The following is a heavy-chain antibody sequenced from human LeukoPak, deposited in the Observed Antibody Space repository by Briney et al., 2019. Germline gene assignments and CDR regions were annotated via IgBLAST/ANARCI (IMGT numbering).Heavy chain of an antibody. CDR3: ARHAIYSGGYSFWFDP. D-gene: IGHD1-26*01. CDR1: GGSISSYY. V-gene: IGHV4-59*08. J-gene: IGHJ5*02. CDR2: IYYSGST. Sequence: PSETLSLTCTVSGGSISSYYWSWIRQPPGKGLEWIGYIYYSGSTNYNPSLKSRASISLDTSKNLCSLRLSSVTAADTAVYYCARHAIYSGGYSFWFDPWGLGTLVTVSS.